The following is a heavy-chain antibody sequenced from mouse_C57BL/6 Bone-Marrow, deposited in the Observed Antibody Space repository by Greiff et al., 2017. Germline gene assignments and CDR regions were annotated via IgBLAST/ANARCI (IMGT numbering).Heavy chain of an antibody. CDR3: ARFLITTVLDDFDY. V-gene: IGHV1-39*01. D-gene: IGHD1-1*01. Sequence: VQLQQSGPELVKPGASVKISCKASGYSFTDYNMNWVKQRHGQSLEWIGVINPNYGTTSYNQKFKGKATLTVDQSSSTAYMQLNSLTSEDSAVYYCARFLITTVLDDFDYWGKGTTLTVAS. CDR1: GYSFTDYN. J-gene: IGHJ2*01. CDR2: INPNYGTT.